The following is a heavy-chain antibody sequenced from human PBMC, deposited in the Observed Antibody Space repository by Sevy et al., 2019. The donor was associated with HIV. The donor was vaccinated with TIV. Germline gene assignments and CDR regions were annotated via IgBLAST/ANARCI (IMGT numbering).Heavy chain of an antibody. CDR3: AKKYDTSGYYFDY. J-gene: IGHJ4*02. D-gene: IGHD3-22*01. CDR2: ISGSVNST. Sequence: GGSLRLSCAVSGFTFSSYAMNWVRQAPGKGLECVSSISGSVNSTYYADSVKGRFTISRDNSKNTLYLQMNSLRAEDTAVYYCAKKYDTSGYYFDYWGQGTLVTVSS. V-gene: IGHV3-23*01. CDR1: GFTFSSYA.